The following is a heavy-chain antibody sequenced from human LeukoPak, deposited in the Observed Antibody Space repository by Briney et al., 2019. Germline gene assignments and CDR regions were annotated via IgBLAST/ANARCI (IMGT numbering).Heavy chain of an antibody. CDR1: GYTFTSYD. D-gene: IGHD3-9*01. J-gene: IGHJ4*02. CDR3: ARVYHDILTGYRLGFFDY. Sequence: VASVKVSCKASGYTFTSYDINWVRQATGQGLEWTGWMNPNSGNTGYAQKFQGRVTMTRNTSISTAYMELSSLRSEDTAVYYCARVYHDILTGYRLGFFDYWGQGTLVTVSS. V-gene: IGHV1-8*01. CDR2: MNPNSGNT.